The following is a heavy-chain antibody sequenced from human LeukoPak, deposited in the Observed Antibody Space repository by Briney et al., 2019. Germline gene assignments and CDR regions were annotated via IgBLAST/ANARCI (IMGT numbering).Heavy chain of an antibody. Sequence: SESLSLTCTVSGSSFSSSYWSWIRQPAGKGLEWSGRIYASGSTNYNPSFKSRITMSVDTSKNHFSLNLSSVTAADTAVYYCARDWMDSSSWFRWYFDLWGRGTLVIVSP. CDR2: IYASGST. CDR1: GSSFSSSY. CDR3: ARDWMDSSSWFRWYFDL. V-gene: IGHV4-4*07. J-gene: IGHJ2*01. D-gene: IGHD6-13*01.